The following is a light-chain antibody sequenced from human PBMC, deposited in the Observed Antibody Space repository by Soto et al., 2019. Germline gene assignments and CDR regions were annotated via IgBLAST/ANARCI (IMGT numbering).Light chain of an antibody. Sequence: EIVLTQSPATLSLSPGERATLSWRASQSVSSFLAWYQQKPGQAPRLLISDASKRATGIPARFSGSGSGTDFTLTISSLQPEDFATYYCQQLNSYPIAFGQGTRLEIK. V-gene: IGKV3-11*01. CDR3: QQLNSYPIA. CDR1: QSVSSF. J-gene: IGKJ5*01. CDR2: DAS.